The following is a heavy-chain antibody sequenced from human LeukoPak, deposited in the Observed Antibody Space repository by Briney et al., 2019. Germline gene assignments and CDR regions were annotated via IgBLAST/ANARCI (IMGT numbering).Heavy chain of an antibody. CDR3: ARAEGGYCSSTSCYTYTALFDY. Sequence: PSETLSLTCTVSGGSISSGDYSWGWIRQPPGKGLEWIGYIYYSGSTYYNPSLKSRVTISVDTSKNQFSLKLSSVTAADTAVYYCARAEGGYCSSTSCYTYTALFDYWGQGTLVTVSS. V-gene: IGHV4-30-4*01. CDR2: IYYSGST. D-gene: IGHD2-2*02. J-gene: IGHJ4*02. CDR1: GGSISSGDYS.